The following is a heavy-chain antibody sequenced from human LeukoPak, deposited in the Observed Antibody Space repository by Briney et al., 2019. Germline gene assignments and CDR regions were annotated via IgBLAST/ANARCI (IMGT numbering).Heavy chain of an antibody. CDR2: IIPIFGTA. CDR3: ARGRDGYNNVGYFDY. D-gene: IGHD5-24*01. Sequence: GASVKVSCKASGGTFSSYAFSWVRQAPGQGLGWMGGIIPIFGTANYAQKFQGRVTITTDESTSTAYMELSSLRSEDTAVYYCARGRDGYNNVGYFDYWGQGTLVTVSS. CDR1: GGTFSSYA. V-gene: IGHV1-69*05. J-gene: IGHJ4*02.